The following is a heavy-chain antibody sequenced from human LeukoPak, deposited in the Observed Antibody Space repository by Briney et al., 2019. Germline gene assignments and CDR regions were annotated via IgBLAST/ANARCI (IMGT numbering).Heavy chain of an antibody. J-gene: IGHJ4*02. CDR2: IYYSGST. Sequence: KCSETLSLTCTVSGGSISSYYWSWIRQPPGKGLEWIGYIYYSGSTNYNPSLKSRVTISVDTSKNQFSLKLSSVTAADTAVYYCARGKKRWLQYYYFDYWGQGTLVTVSS. V-gene: IGHV4-59*01. CDR1: GGSISSYY. CDR3: ARGKKRWLQYYYFDY. D-gene: IGHD5-24*01.